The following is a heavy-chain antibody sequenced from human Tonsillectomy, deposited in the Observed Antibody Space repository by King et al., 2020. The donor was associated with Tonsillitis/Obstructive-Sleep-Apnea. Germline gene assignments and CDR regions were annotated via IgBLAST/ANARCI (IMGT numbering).Heavy chain of an antibody. J-gene: IGHJ6*03. CDR2: TSYDGSNK. D-gene: IGHD3-22*01. Sequence: VQLVESGGGVVQPGRSLRLSCAASGFTFSSYGMHWVRQAPGMGLDWVAVTSYDGSNKYYADSVKGRFTISRDNSKNRLYLQMNSLRAEDTAVYYCAKEQYYYDSSSTDYMDVWGKGTTVTVSS. V-gene: IGHV3-30*18. CDR3: AKEQYYYDSSSTDYMDV. CDR1: GFTFSSYG.